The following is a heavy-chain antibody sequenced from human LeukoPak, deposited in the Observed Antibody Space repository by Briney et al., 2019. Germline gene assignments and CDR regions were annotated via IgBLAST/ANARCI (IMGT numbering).Heavy chain of an antibody. CDR1: LFAFTVST. CDR2: IRIKANSYAT. D-gene: IGHD6-13*01. Sequence: SLRLSPAPSLFAFTVSTIHCVRQASGKGLEWVWRIRIKANSYATTYASSVKGRFTISRDDSKNTAYLQMNSLKTDDAAVYSCISPDVAAAGIDYWGQGTLVTVSS. J-gene: IGHJ4*02. CDR3: ISPDVAAAGIDY. V-gene: IGHV3-73*01.